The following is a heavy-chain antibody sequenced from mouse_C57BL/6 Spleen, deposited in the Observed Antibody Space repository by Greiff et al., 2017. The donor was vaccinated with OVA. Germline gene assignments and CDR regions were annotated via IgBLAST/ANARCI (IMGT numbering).Heavy chain of an antibody. CDR1: GFTFSDYY. Sequence: EVKVVESEGGLVQPGSSMKLSCTASGFTFSDYYMAWVRQVPEKGLEWVANINYDGSSTYYLDSLKSRFIISRDNAKNILYLQMSSLKSEDTATYYCAREFPYYAMDYWGQGTSVTVSS. V-gene: IGHV5-16*01. CDR2: INYDGSST. CDR3: AREFPYYAMDY. J-gene: IGHJ4*01.